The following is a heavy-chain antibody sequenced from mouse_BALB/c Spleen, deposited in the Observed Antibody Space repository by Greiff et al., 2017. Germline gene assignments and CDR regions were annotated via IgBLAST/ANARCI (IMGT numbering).Heavy chain of an antibody. CDR2: ISSGGSYT. Sequence: EVLLVESGGDLVKPGGSLKLSCAASGFTFSSYGMPWVRQTPDKRLEWVATISSGGSYTYYPDSVKGRFTISRDNAKNTLYLQMSSLKSEDTAMYYCARHHGNYAMDYWGQGTSVTVSS. CDR3: ARHHGNYAMDY. CDR1: GFTFSSYG. D-gene: IGHD2-1*01. J-gene: IGHJ4*01. V-gene: IGHV5-6*01.